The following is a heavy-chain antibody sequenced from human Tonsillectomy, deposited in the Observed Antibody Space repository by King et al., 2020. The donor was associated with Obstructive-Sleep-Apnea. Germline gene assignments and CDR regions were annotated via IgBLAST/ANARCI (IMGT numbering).Heavy chain of an antibody. Sequence: QLVQSGAEVKKPGASVKVSCKASGYTFTSYGISWVRQAPGQGLEWMGWISAYNGNTNYAQKLQGRVTMTTDTSTSTAYMELRSLRSDDTAVYYCARRAPYYYDSSGYFYFDYWGQGTLVTVSS. D-gene: IGHD3-22*01. V-gene: IGHV1-18*04. CDR3: ARRAPYYYDSSGYFYFDY. CDR2: ISAYNGNT. CDR1: GYTFTSYG. J-gene: IGHJ4*02.